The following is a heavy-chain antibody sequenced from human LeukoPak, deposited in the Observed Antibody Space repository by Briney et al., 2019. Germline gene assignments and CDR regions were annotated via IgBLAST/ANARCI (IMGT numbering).Heavy chain of an antibody. Sequence: PSETLSLTCTLSCPSLSTSHSGWVRPPPRKGLECIGNIYNGETADYNPSLKSRVTISVDTPKNQFYLALNSATAAYTAIYYCARDQYGSSWGQGTLVTVSS. V-gene: IGHV4-59*12. CDR3: ARDQYGSS. D-gene: IGHD6-6*01. CDR1: CPSLSTSH. J-gene: IGHJ4*02. CDR2: IYNGETA.